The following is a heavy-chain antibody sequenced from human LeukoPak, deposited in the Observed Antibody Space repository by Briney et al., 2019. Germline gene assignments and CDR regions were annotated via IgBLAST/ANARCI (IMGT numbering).Heavy chain of an antibody. CDR3: AGIAARVNYYDSSGSHDAFDI. V-gene: IGHV5-51*01. CDR2: IYPGDSDT. CDR1: GYSFTSYW. J-gene: IGHJ3*02. Sequence: GESLKISCKGSGYSFTSYWIGWVRQMPGKGLEWMGIIYPGDSDTRYSPSFQGQVTISADKSISTAYLQWSSLKASDTAMYYCAGIAARVNYYDSSGSHDAFDIWGQGTMVTVSS. D-gene: IGHD3-22*01.